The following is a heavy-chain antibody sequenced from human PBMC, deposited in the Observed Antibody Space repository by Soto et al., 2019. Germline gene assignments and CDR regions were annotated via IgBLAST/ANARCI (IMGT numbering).Heavy chain of an antibody. D-gene: IGHD1-26*01. CDR2: ISNTGGST. Sequence: EVQLLESGGGLVQPGGSLRISCAASGFSFAHYPMSWVRQAPGKGLEWVSGISNTGGSTYYADSVKGRFTISIDSAENTLHLQMSSLRVDDTAVYYCAKGRIVGATSFDYWGQGALVTVSS. J-gene: IGHJ4*02. V-gene: IGHV3-23*01. CDR1: GFSFAHYP. CDR3: AKGRIVGATSFDY.